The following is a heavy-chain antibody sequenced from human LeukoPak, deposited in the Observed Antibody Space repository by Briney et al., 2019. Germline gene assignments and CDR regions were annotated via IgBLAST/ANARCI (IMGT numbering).Heavy chain of an antibody. CDR3: ARDALRVEGGVAAFGMDV. J-gene: IGHJ6*02. Sequence: EPGGSLRLSCAASRFTFSDYGVHWVRQAPGKGLEWVAVISNDGSTESYADSVRGRLTVSRDNSKNTLFLQMNSLRPEDTAIYYCARDALRVEGGVAAFGMDVWGQGTTVTVSS. CDR1: RFTFSDYG. CDR2: ISNDGSTE. V-gene: IGHV3-30*03. D-gene: IGHD2-15*01.